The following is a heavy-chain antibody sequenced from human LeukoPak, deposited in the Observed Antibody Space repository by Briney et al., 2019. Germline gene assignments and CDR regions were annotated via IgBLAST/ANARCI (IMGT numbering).Heavy chain of an antibody. J-gene: IGHJ3*02. V-gene: IGHV3-30*18. Sequence: GGSLRLSCAASGFTFSSYSMNWVRQAPGKGLEWVAVISYDGSNKYYADSVKGRFTISRDNSKNTLYLQMNSLRAEDTAVYYCAKDTPGGAFDIWGQGTMVTVSS. CDR2: ISYDGSNK. D-gene: IGHD1-26*01. CDR1: GFTFSSYS. CDR3: AKDTPGGAFDI.